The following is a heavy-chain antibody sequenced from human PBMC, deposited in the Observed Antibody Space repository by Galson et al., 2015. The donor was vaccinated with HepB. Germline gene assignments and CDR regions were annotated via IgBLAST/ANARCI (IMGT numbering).Heavy chain of an antibody. V-gene: IGHV3-48*03. CDR1: GFTFSSYE. CDR2: ISSSGSTI. D-gene: IGHD6-6*01. J-gene: IGHJ4*02. CDR3: ARVGTGEYSSSSVDY. Sequence: SLRLSCAASGFTFSSYEMNWVRQAPGKGLEWVSYISSSGSTIYYADSVKGRFTISRDNAKNSLYLQMNSLRAEDTAVYYCARVGTGEYSSSSVDYWGQGTLVTVSS.